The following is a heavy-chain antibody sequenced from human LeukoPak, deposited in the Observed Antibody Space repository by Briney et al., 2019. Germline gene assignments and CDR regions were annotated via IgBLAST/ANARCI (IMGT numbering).Heavy chain of an antibody. Sequence: SGPTLVNPTQTLTLTCTFSGFSLSTSGVGVGWIRQPPGKALEWLALIYWDDDKRYSPSLKSRLIITKDTSKSQVVLTMTNMDPVDTATYYCAHGFLYYDFWSGYYNLNWFDPWGQGTLVTVSS. V-gene: IGHV2-5*02. J-gene: IGHJ5*02. D-gene: IGHD3-3*01. CDR1: GFSLSTSGVG. CDR2: IYWDDDK. CDR3: AHGFLYYDFWSGYYNLNWFDP.